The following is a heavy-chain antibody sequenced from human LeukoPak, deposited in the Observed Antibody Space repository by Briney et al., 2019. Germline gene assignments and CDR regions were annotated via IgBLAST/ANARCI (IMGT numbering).Heavy chain of an antibody. CDR1: GGSISRYY. J-gene: IGHJ1*01. Sequence: PSETLSLTCTVSGGSISRYYWSWIRQPPGKGLEWIGYIYYSGSTHYNPPLKSRVNISVETSKKQFSFKLNSVTASDRAVFYCSRDSPGWFQHWGQGTLVTVSS. CDR2: IYYSGST. V-gene: IGHV4-59*01. CDR3: SRDSPGWFQH.